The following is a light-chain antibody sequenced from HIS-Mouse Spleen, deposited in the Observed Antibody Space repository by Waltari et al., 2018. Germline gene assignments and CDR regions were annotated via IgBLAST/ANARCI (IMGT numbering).Light chain of an antibody. J-gene: IGLJ1*01. CDR3: CSYAGSSTYV. V-gene: IGLV2-23*01. CDR2: EGS. Sequence: QSALTQPASASGSPGQSITISCTGTSSDVGSYNLVSWYQQNLGKAPKLMISEGSKRPLGVSNRFSGSQSGNTASLTISRLQAEDEADYYCCSYAGSSTYVFGTGTKVTVL. CDR1: SSDVGSYNL.